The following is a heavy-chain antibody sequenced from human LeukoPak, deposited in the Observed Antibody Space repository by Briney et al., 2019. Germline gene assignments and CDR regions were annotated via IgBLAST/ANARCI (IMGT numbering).Heavy chain of an antibody. CDR2: ISSSSSYI. CDR3: ARTVTRAGVNYYGMDV. V-gene: IGHV3-21*01. J-gene: IGHJ6*02. CDR1: GFTFSSYS. Sequence: GRSLRLSCAASGFTFSSYSMNWVRQAPGKGLEWVSSISSSSSYIYYADSVKGRFTISRDNAKNSLYLQMNSLRAEDTAVYYCARTVTRAGVNYYGMDVWGQGTTVTVSS. D-gene: IGHD4-17*01.